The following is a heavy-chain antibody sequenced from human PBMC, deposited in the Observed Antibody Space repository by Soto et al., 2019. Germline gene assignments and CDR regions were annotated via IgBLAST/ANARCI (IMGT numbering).Heavy chain of an antibody. CDR3: AKDSIPTTSWYGVFDP. V-gene: IGHV3-30*18. CDR1: GFTFSSHA. J-gene: IGHJ5*02. Sequence: QVQLVESGGGVVQPGRSLRLSCVASGFTFSSHAIHWVRQAPGKGLEWVALISYDERQKYYADSVKGRFTISRDNSKNTLYLQMNSLRVEDTAVYYCAKDSIPTTSWYGVFDPWGQGTLVSVSS. CDR2: ISYDERQK. D-gene: IGHD6-13*01.